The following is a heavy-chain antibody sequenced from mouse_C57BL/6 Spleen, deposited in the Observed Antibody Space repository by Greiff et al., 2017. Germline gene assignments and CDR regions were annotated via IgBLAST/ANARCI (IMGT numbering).Heavy chain of an antibody. Sequence: QVQLQQSGAELVKPGASVKLSCKASGYAFSSYWMNWVKQRPGKGLEWIGQIYPGDGDTNYNGKVKGKATLTADKSSSTASLQISSLTSENAAVYFCARGGYPYYAMDYWGQGTSVTVSA. CDR1: GYAFSSYW. CDR3: ARGGYPYYAMDY. D-gene: IGHD1-1*02. V-gene: IGHV1-80*01. J-gene: IGHJ4*01. CDR2: IYPGDGDT.